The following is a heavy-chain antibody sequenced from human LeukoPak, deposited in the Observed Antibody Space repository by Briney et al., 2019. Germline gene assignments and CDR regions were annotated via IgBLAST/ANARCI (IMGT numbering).Heavy chain of an antibody. Sequence: SETLSLTCTVSGDSISSYYWSWIRQPPGKALEWIGYIYYSGNTNYNPSLKSRVTISIDTSKNQFSLKLSSVTAADTAVYYCARGGGWLLLSVWGQGTTVTVSS. CDR3: ARGGGWLLLSV. J-gene: IGHJ6*02. CDR2: IYYSGNT. V-gene: IGHV4-59*01. CDR1: GDSISSYY. D-gene: IGHD2-15*01.